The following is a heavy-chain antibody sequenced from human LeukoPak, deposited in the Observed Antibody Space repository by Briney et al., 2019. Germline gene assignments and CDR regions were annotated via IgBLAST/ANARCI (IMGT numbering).Heavy chain of an antibody. D-gene: IGHD3-3*01. CDR1: GFTFSNYA. CDR2: IWHDGSNK. Sequence: GSLRLSCAASGFTFSNYAIHWVRQAPGKGLEWVAIIWHDGSNKYYADSVKGRFTISRDNSKNTLYLQMNSLRAEDTAVYYCAKVYGITIFGVLNYWGQGTLVTVSS. J-gene: IGHJ4*02. CDR3: AKVYGITIFGVLNY. V-gene: IGHV3-33*06.